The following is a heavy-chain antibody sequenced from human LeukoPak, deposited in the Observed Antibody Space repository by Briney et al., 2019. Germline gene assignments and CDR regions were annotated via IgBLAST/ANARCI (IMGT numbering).Heavy chain of an antibody. CDR1: GYTLTELS. J-gene: IGHJ4*02. V-gene: IGHV1-24*01. CDR2: FDPEDGET. D-gene: IGHD1-26*01. Sequence: ASVKVSCKVSGYTLTELSMHWVRQAPGKGLEWMGGFDPEDGETIYAQKFQGRVTMTEDTSTDTAYMELSSLRSEDTAVYYCATDSIVGATLGYWGQGTLVTVSS. CDR3: ATDSIVGATLGY.